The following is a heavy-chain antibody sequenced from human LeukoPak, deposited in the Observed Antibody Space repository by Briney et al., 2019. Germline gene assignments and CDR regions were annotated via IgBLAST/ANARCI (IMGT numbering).Heavy chain of an antibody. D-gene: IGHD3-10*01. Sequence: PGGSLRLSCAASGVMFPSYWMTWVRQAPGKGLEWVANIKQDGSEKYYVDSVKGRFTISRDNAKNSVYLQMNSLSAEDTAVYYCARRHHFGFLDSWGQGTLVTVSS. CDR2: IKQDGSEK. CDR1: GVMFPSYW. V-gene: IGHV3-7*04. CDR3: ARRHHFGFLDS. J-gene: IGHJ4*02.